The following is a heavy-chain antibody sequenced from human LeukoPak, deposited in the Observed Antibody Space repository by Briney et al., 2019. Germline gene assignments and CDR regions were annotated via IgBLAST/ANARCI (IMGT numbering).Heavy chain of an antibody. J-gene: IGHJ5*02. Sequence: SETLSLTCTVSGDSFTSYFWSWIRQPAGKGLEWIGHIYYTGSTKYNPSLTSRVSMSVDTSKNQFSLKLTSVTAADTAVYYCARCDFGLRCNWFDPWGQGTLVTASS. CDR2: IYYTGST. CDR1: GDSFTSYF. V-gene: IGHV4-4*07. CDR3: ARCDFGLRCNWFDP. D-gene: IGHD4-17*01.